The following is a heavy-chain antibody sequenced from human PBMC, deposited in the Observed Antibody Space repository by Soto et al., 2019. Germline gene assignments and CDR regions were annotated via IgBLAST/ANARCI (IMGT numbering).Heavy chain of an antibody. D-gene: IGHD3-22*01. Sequence: SVKVSSKAAGGTFSSYAISWVRQAPGQGLNWMGGIIPIFGTANYAPKFQGRVTITADESTSTAYMELSSLRSDDMAVYYCASDSSGYYYVVGPKSYYYYGIDVWS. CDR2: IIPIFGTA. CDR3: ASDSSGYYYVVGPKSYYYYGIDV. V-gene: IGHV1-69*13. CDR1: GGTFSSYA. J-gene: IGHJ6*02.